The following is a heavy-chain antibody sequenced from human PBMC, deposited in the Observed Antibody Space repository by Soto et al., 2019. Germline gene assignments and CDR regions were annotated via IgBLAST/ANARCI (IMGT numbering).Heavy chain of an antibody. CDR1: GGSFSGYY. J-gene: IGHJ4*02. Sequence: PSETLSLTCAVYGGSFSGYYWSWIRQPPGKGLEWIGEINHSGSTNYNPSLKSRVTISVDTSKNQFSLKLSSVTAADTAVYYCARGYNVLDYWGKGTLVTVSS. CDR2: INHSGST. V-gene: IGHV4-34*01. D-gene: IGHD1-1*01. CDR3: ARGYNVLDY.